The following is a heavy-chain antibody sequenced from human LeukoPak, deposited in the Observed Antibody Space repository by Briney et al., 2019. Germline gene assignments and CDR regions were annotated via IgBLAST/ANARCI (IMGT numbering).Heavy chain of an antibody. CDR1: GSSITGRYF. Sequence: SXTLSLTCSVSGSSITGRYFWGWIRPPPGKGLEWIGHIHHTETAYYNPSLQSRVTISKDTSNDQFSLILTSVTAADTAVYYCARYRLYDSLTGLPDAFDIWGQGTMVTV. CDR3: ARYRLYDSLTGLPDAFDI. CDR2: IHHTETA. V-gene: IGHV4-38-2*01. J-gene: IGHJ3*02. D-gene: IGHD3-9*01.